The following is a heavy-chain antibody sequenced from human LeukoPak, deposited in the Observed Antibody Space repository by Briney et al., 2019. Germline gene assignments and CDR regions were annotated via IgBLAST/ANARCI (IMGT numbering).Heavy chain of an antibody. Sequence: GGSLRLSCTASGFTFSYHWMHWVRQVPGKGLVWISRIDGGGSSTSYADSVKGRFSISRDNSKSTLYLQMSSLRAEDTAVYYCARGPGSSGGAYVGDYWGHGTLVTVST. CDR1: GFTFSYHW. D-gene: IGHD3-22*01. J-gene: IGHJ4*01. V-gene: IGHV3-74*01. CDR3: ARGPGSSGGAYVGDY. CDR2: IDGGGSST.